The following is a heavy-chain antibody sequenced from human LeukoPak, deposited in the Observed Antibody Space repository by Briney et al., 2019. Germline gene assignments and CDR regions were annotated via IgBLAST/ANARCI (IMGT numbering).Heavy chain of an antibody. J-gene: IGHJ4*02. V-gene: IGHV3-9*01. CDR1: GFTFDDYA. Sequence: GGSLRLSCAASGFTFDDYAMHWVRQAPGKGLEWVSGISWNSGSIGYADSVKGRFTISRDNAKNSLYLQMNSLGAEDTALYYCAKDRGGVGATFDYWGQGTLVTVSS. CDR3: AKDRGGVGATFDY. D-gene: IGHD1-26*01. CDR2: ISWNSGSI.